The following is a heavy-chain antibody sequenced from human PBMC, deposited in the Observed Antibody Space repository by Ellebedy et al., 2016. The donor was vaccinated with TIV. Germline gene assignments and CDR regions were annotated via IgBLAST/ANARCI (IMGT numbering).Heavy chain of an antibody. CDR2: ISYSGTT. Sequence: MPSETLSLTCTVSGGSITNYFWSWIRQPPGKGLEWIAYISYSGTTDYNPSLKSRVTMSVNTSNNQFSLKFSSVTAADTAVYDCARHSRNNYGYFAAPREYYYDYWGQGTLVTVSS. V-gene: IGHV4-59*08. D-gene: IGHD5-18*01. CDR3: ARHSRNNYGYFAAPREYYYDY. J-gene: IGHJ4*02. CDR1: GGSITNYF.